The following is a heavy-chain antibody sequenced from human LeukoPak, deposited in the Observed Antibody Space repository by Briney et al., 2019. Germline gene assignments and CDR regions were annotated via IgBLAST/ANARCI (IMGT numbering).Heavy chain of an antibody. CDR3: ARGLKDESAAYDYVWGSYRWYYFDY. J-gene: IGHJ4*02. CDR1: GGSISSSSYY. Sequence: SETLSLTCTVSGGSISSSSYYWGWIRQPPGKGLEWIGSIYYSGSTYYNPSLKSRVTISVDTSKNQFSLKLSSVTAADTAVYYCARGLKDESAAYDYVWGSYRWYYFDYWGQGTLVTVSS. V-gene: IGHV4-39*01. CDR2: IYYSGST. D-gene: IGHD3-16*02.